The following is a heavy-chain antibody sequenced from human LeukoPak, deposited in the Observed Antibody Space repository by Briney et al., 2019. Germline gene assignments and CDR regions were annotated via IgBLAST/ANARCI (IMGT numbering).Heavy chain of an antibody. CDR1: GGSISSYF. J-gene: IGHJ5*02. CDR3: ARRITGGKWFDP. V-gene: IGHV4-59*01. D-gene: IGHD1-20*01. Sequence: PSETLSLTCTVSGGSISSYFWTWIRQPTGKGLEWIGYIYYSGSTNYNPSLKSRVTISVDTSKNQFSLKLSSVAAADTAVYYCARRITGGKWFDPWGQGTLVTVSS. CDR2: IYYSGST.